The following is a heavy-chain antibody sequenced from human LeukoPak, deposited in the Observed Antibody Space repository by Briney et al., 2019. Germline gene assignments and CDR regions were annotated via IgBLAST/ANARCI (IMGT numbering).Heavy chain of an antibody. CDR3: ARVRGIAVAGTNFDY. CDR1: GYTFTGYY. V-gene: IGHV1-2*02. J-gene: IGHJ4*02. CDR2: INPNSGGT. D-gene: IGHD6-19*01. Sequence: GASVKVSCTASGYTFTGYYMRWVRQAPGQGLEWMGWINPNSGGTNYAQKFQGRVTMTSDTSISTAYMELSRLRSDDTAVYYCARVRGIAVAGTNFDYWGQGTLVTVSS.